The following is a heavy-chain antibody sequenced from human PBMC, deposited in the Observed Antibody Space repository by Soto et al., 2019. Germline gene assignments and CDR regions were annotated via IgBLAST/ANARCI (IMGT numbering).Heavy chain of an antibody. CDR1: GGSISSGGFY. CDR2: IYYSGSS. V-gene: IGHV4-31*03. D-gene: IGHD3-22*01. CDR3: ARGGYYYENSGQNAYDY. Sequence: SEALSLTCTVSGGSISSGGFYWSWIRQLPGRGLEWIGYIYYSGSSNYNPSLKSRVTISGDTSKNQFSLKLSSVTAADTAVYYCARGGYYYENSGQNAYDYWGQGILVTVSS. J-gene: IGHJ4*01.